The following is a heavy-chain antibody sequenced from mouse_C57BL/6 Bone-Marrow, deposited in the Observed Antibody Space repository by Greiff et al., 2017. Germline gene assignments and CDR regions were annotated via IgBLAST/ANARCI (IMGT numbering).Heavy chain of an antibody. J-gene: IGHJ3*01. V-gene: IGHV5-6*01. CDR1: GFTFSSYG. CDR2: ISSGGSYT. CDR3: ARHGDGYPFAY. D-gene: IGHD2-3*01. Sequence: VQLKESGGDLVKPGGSLKLSCAASGFTFSSYGMSWVRQTPDKRLEWVATISSGGSYTYYPDSVKGRFTISRDKAKNTLYLQMSSLKSEDTAMYYCARHGDGYPFAYWGQGTLVTVSA.